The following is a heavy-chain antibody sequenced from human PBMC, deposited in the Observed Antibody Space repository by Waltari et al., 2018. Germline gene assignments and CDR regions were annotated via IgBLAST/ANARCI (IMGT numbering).Heavy chain of an antibody. Sequence: QVQLVQSGAEVKKPGASVKVSCKASGYTFTSYGISWVRQAPGQGLEWMGWISAYNGNTNYAQKLQGRGTMNTDTSTSTADMELSSLRSEDTAVYYCATAAVAGIPGPDYWGQGTLVTVSS. J-gene: IGHJ4*02. CDR2: ISAYNGNT. CDR3: ATAAVAGIPGPDY. V-gene: IGHV1-18*01. D-gene: IGHD6-19*01. CDR1: GYTFTSYG.